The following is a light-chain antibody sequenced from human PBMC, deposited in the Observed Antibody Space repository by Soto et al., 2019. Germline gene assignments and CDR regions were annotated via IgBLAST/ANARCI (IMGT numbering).Light chain of an antibody. Sequence: EIVLTQSPATLSLSPGERATLTCRTSQSVSSFLGWYQQKPGQAPRLLIYEASKRATGIPARFSGSGSGTDFTLTISSLEPEDSAVSYCQQRSHWPPYTFGQGTKLEIK. CDR1: QSVSSF. J-gene: IGKJ2*01. V-gene: IGKV3-11*01. CDR3: QQRSHWPPYT. CDR2: EAS.